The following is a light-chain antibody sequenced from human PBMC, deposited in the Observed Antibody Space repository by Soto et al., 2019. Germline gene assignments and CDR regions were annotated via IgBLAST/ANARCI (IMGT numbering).Light chain of an antibody. CDR3: QQRGDTPPWT. CDR1: ESIRKY. J-gene: IGKJ1*01. V-gene: IGKV1-39*01. Sequence: DIQMTQSPSSLSASVGDRVIITCRAGESIRKYLNWYQHKPGKVPTLLIYAESSLQSGVPSRFSGSGSGTEFTLTITSLQPEDFATYYCQQRGDTPPWTFGQGTKVDIK. CDR2: AES.